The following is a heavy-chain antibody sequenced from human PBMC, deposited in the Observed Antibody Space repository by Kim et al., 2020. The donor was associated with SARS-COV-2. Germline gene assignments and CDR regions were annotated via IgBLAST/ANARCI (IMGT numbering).Heavy chain of an antibody. Sequence: SETLSLTCTVSGGSMSNYYWNWIRQPPGKELEWMGYILYSGTTNYNPSVKSRVSITLDTSKNQFSLNLTSVTAADTAVYFCARGGTNQLAQAWGQGTLVT. D-gene: IGHD2-2*01. CDR3: ARGGTNQLAQA. CDR2: ILYSGTT. J-gene: IGHJ5*02. CDR1: GGSMSNYY. V-gene: IGHV4-59*13.